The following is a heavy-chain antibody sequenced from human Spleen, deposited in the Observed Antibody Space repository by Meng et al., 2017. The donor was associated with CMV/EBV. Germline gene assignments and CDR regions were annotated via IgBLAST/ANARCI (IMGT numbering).Heavy chain of an antibody. CDR3: ARAPWGIAVDFGY. D-gene: IGHD6-19*01. Sequence: ASGGTFSNFVISWVRQAPGQGLEWMGGLVPILGTTNYAQKFQGRVTITTDESTSTAYMELSSLRSEDTAMYYCARAPWGIAVDFGYWDQGTLVTVSS. J-gene: IGHJ4*02. V-gene: IGHV1-69*05. CDR1: GGTFSNFV. CDR2: LVPILGTT.